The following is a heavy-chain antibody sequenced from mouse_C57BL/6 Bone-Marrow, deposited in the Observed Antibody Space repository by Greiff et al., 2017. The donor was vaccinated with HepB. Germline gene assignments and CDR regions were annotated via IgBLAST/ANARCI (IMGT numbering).Heavy chain of an antibody. V-gene: IGHV3-8*01. D-gene: IGHD1-1*01. CDR2: ISYSGST. CDR1: GYSITSDY. CDR3: ARSPHYYYGSSYNWYFDV. J-gene: IGHJ1*03. Sequence: EVKVVESGPGLAKPSQTLSLTCSVTGYSITSDYWNWIRKFPGNKLEYMGYISYSGSTYYNPSLKSRISITRDTSKNQYYLQLNSVTTEDTATYYCARSPHYYYGSSYNWYFDVWGTGTTVTVSS.